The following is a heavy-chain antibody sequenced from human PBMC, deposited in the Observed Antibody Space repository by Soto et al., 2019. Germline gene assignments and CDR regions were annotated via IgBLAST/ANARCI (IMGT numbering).Heavy chain of an antibody. D-gene: IGHD5-12*01. CDR1: GFTFINTG. J-gene: IGHJ4*02. Sequence: EVQVLQSGGGLVPPGGSLRLSCAGSGFTFINTGMSWVRQAPGQGLEWVSAITGNGDTTYYADSVKGRFTISRDNSQSTLYLQMNRLTAEDTAVYYCAKIDGYVAYWGQGTLVTVSS. CDR2: ITGNGDTT. V-gene: IGHV3-23*01. CDR3: AKIDGYVAY.